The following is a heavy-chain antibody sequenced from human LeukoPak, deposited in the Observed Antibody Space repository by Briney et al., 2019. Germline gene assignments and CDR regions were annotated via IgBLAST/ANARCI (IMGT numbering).Heavy chain of an antibody. CDR1: GYTFSSYT. D-gene: IGHD2-2*01. CDR2: INAGNGIT. CDR3: ARDASPYHDY. V-gene: IGHV1-3*01. Sequence: ASVKVSCEASGYTFSSYTMHWMRQAPGQKFEWMGWINAGNGITKYSQKFQGRVTITRDTSASTAYMELSSLRSEDTAVYYCARDASPYHDYWGQGTLVTVSS. J-gene: IGHJ4*02.